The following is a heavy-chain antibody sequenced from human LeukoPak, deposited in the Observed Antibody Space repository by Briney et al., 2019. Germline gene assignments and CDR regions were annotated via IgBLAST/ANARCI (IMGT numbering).Heavy chain of an antibody. V-gene: IGHV4-39*07. CDR2: IYSSGST. Sequence: SETLSLTCTVSGGSISSSSYYWGWIRQPPGKGLEWIGSIYSSGSTYYNPSLKSRITISVDTSKNQFSLKLSSVTAADTAVYYCARDGHSSGWCYYYYMDVWGKGTTVTVSS. CDR3: ARDGHSSGWCYYYYMDV. CDR1: GGSISSSSYY. D-gene: IGHD6-19*01. J-gene: IGHJ6*03.